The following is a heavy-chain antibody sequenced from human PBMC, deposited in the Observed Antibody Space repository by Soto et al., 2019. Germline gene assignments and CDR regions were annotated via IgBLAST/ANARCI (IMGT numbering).Heavy chain of an antibody. D-gene: IGHD2-2*01. V-gene: IGHV4-31*03. J-gene: IGHJ5*02. CDR1: GDSISSGAYY. CDR3: ARVSLVPAADNWFDP. Sequence: SETLSLTCTVSGDSISSGAYYWSWIRQHPGKGLEWIGYIYYSGNTSYNPSLKSRVTISMDRSKNQFSLKLTSVTAADTAVYYCARVSLVPAADNWFDPWGQGTLVTVSS. CDR2: IYYSGNT.